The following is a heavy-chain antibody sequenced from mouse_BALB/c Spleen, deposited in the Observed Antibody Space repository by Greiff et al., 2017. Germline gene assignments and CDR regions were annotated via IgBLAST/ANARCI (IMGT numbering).Heavy chain of an antibody. V-gene: IGHV3-6*02. CDR1: GYSITSGYY. D-gene: IGHD1-1*01. CDR2: ISYDGSN. CDR3: AVLLRGGAMDY. Sequence: ESGPGLVKPSQSLSLTCSVTGYSITSGYYWNWIRQFPGNKLEWMGYISYDGSNNYNPSLKNRISITRDTSKNQFFLKLNSVTTEDTATYYCAVLLRGGAMDYWGQGTSVTVSS. J-gene: IGHJ4*01.